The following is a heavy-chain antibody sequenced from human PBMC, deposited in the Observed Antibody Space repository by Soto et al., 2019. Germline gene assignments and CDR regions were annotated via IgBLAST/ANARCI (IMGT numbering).Heavy chain of an antibody. D-gene: IGHD3-16*01. CDR2: ISATGGGT. CDR3: AKDRRAGGNSAFYFDF. J-gene: IGHJ4*02. Sequence: GGSLRLSCEASGFTFSGYWMSWVRQAPGKGLEWVSLISATGGGTYYADSVKGRFTIPRDNSHNTLYLQVHSLTAEDTAVYYCAKDRRAGGNSAFYFDFWGQGAQVTVSS. CDR1: GFTFSGYW. V-gene: IGHV3-23*01.